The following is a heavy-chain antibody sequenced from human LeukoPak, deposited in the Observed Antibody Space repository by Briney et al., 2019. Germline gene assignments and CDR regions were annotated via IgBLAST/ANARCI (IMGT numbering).Heavy chain of an antibody. V-gene: IGHV4-31*03. D-gene: IGHD3-16*02. CDR3: ARLYRGAFDI. J-gene: IGHJ3*02. CDR1: GVSISSGGYY. Sequence: SQTLSLTCTVSGVSISSGGYYWSWIRQHPGKGLEWIGYIYYSGSTYYNPSLKSRVTISVDTSKNQFSLKLSSVTAADTAAYYCARLYRGAFDIWGQGTMVTVSS. CDR2: IYYSGST.